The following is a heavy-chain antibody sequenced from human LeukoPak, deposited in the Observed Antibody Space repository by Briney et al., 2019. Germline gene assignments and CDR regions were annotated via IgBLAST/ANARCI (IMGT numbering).Heavy chain of an antibody. CDR1: GFTFSSYG. D-gene: IGHD3-22*01. V-gene: IGHV3-30*03. J-gene: IGHJ6*02. CDR2: ISSDGSNK. Sequence: GRSLRLSCAASGFTFSSYGMHWVRQAPGKGLEWVAVISSDGSNKYYADSVKGRFTISRDNSKNTLYLQMNSLRAEDAALYYCASEWLFHAIDVWGQGTTVTVSS. CDR3: ASEWLFHAIDV.